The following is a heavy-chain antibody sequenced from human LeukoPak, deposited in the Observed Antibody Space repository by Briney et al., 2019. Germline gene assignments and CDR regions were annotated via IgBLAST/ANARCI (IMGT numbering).Heavy chain of an antibody. CDR1: GFIFSRYW. V-gene: IGHV3-74*01. Sequence: GGSLRLSCAASGFIFSRYWMNWVRQAPGKGPVWVSRINSDGSSTSYADSVKGRSTISRDNAKNTLYLQMNSLRAEDTAVYYCARDPRYCGGDCYTFDYWGQGTLVTVSS. J-gene: IGHJ4*02. D-gene: IGHD2-21*02. CDR3: ARDPRYCGGDCYTFDY. CDR2: INSDGSST.